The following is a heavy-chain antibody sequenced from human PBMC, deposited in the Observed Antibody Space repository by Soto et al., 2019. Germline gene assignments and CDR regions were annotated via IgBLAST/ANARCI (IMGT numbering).Heavy chain of an antibody. Sequence: VGSLRLSCAASGFTFSSYAISCVRQAPGKGLEWVSAISGSGGSTYYADSVKGRFTISRDNSKNTLYLQMNSLRAEDTAVYYCAKGIYYGDYFPAVDYWGQGTLVTVSS. CDR1: GFTFSSYA. D-gene: IGHD4-17*01. V-gene: IGHV3-23*01. J-gene: IGHJ4*02. CDR2: ISGSGGST. CDR3: AKGIYYGDYFPAVDY.